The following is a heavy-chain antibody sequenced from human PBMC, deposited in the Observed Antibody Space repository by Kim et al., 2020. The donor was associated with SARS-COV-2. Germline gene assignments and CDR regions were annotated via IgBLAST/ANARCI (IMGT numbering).Heavy chain of an antibody. CDR3: ARNWRKELALDY. CDR1: GYTFSGYD. CDR2: MNPHSGNT. Sequence: ASVKVSCKASGYTFSGYDINWVRQATGQGLEWMGWMNPHSGNTGYAQKFQGRITMTRENSVSTAYMELSSLTSEDTAVYYCARNWRKELALDYLGQGTL. V-gene: IGHV1-8*01. J-gene: IGHJ4*02. D-gene: IGHD1-1*01.